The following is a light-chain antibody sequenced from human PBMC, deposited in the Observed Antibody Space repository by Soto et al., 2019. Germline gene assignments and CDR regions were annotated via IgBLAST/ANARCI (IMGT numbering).Light chain of an antibody. CDR1: QYIDY. J-gene: IGKJ4*01. CDR3: QQYATLPLT. CDR2: GAS. Sequence: EIVLTQAPCTLSLSPGERATLSCMASQYIDYIAWYQQRRGQAPRLLLLGASTRAPGIPDRFSGSGYATDFTLTISRLEPEDFAVYYCQQYATLPLTFGGGTKVE. V-gene: IGKV3-20*01.